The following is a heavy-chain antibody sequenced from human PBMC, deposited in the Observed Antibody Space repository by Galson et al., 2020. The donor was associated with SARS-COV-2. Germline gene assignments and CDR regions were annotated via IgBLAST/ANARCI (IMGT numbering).Heavy chain of an antibody. D-gene: IGHD3-22*01. CDR3: ASRGFTSYYDTSGYYSDY. CDR2: LSSRGYT. J-gene: IGHJ4*02. Sequence: SETLSLTCSVSGGSISRSFYYWGWIRQPPGKGLEWVGSLSSRGYTSYTPYLTSRVTISVDTSKNQFSLRLGSVTAADTAVYYCASRGFTSYYDTSGYYSDYWCQGTLFTVSS. V-gene: IGHV4-39*01. CDR1: GGSISRSFYY.